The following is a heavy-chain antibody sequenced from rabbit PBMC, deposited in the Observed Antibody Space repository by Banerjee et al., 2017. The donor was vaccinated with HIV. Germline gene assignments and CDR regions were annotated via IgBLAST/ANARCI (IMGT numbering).Heavy chain of an antibody. V-gene: IGHV1S21*01. J-gene: IGHJ4*01. CDR1: GFNLRRFG. CDR3: VRISGWGVIYFTL. CDR2: IDPIFCGS. D-gene: IGHD4-1*01. Sequence: SRGDLVQPGRSLPLSYKASGFNLRRFGMSWVRQAPGKGLEWIGYIDPIFCGSYDASWVNVRFSISSTNVQISLFLQVNGLQVERLFWLFCVRISGWGVIYFTLWGPGTLVTFS.